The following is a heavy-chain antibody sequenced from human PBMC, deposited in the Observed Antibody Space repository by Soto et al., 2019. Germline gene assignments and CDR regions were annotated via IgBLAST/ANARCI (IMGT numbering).Heavy chain of an antibody. CDR1: GFTFSSYG. J-gene: IGHJ4*02. CDR2: ISYDGSNK. V-gene: IGHV3-30*18. CDR3: AKDLGRGSGSYIGELFDY. Sequence: VQLVESGGGVVQPGRSLRLSCAASGFTFSSYGMHWVRQAPGKGLEWVAVISYDGSNKYYADSVKGRFTISRDNSKNTLYLQMNSLRDEDTAVYYCAKDLGRGSGSYIGELFDYWGQGTLVTVSS. D-gene: IGHD1-26*01.